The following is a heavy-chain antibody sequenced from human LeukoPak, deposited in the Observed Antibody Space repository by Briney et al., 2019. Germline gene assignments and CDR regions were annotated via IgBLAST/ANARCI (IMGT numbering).Heavy chain of an antibody. CDR1: GYALTELS. Sequence: ASVKVSCKVSGYALTELSMHWVRQAPGKGLEWMGGFDPEDGETIYAQKSQGRVTMTEDTSTDTAYMELSSLRSEDTAVYYCATVVIGVAGHDAFDIWGQGTMVTVSS. V-gene: IGHV1-24*01. J-gene: IGHJ3*02. CDR3: ATVVIGVAGHDAFDI. D-gene: IGHD6-19*01. CDR2: FDPEDGET.